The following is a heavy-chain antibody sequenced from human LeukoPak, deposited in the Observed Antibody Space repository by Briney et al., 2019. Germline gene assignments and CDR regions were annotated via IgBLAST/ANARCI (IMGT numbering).Heavy chain of an antibody. D-gene: IGHD6-19*01. J-gene: IGHJ4*02. V-gene: IGHV1-8*01. CDR3: ARYEYRGGWGY. CDR1: GYTFTSYD. Sequence: ASVKVSCKASGYTFTSYDINWGRQATGQGLEWMGWMNPNSGKTGYAQKFQGRLTMTRNTSISTAYMELSSLRSEDTAVYYCARYEYRGGWGYWGQGTLVTVSS. CDR2: MNPNSGKT.